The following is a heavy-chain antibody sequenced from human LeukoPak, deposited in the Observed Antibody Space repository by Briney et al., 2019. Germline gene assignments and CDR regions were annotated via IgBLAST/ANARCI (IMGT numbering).Heavy chain of an antibody. D-gene: IGHD2-15*01. J-gene: IGHJ4*02. CDR1: GFTFSSYA. CDR3: AKGGLSPDY. CDR2: ISGGGGTT. V-gene: IGHV3-23*01. Sequence: GGSLRLSCAASGFTFSSYAMSWVRQAPGKGLEWVSAISGGGGTTYYADSVKGRFTISRDNSKNTLFLQMNSLRAEDTAVYYCAKGGLSPDYWGQGTLVTVSS.